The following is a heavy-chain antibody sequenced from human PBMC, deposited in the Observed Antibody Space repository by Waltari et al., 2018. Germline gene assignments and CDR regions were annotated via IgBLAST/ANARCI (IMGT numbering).Heavy chain of an antibody. D-gene: IGHD3-22*01. CDR3: ARVVYYDSSGYYDY. V-gene: IGHV3-30-3*01. J-gene: IGHJ4*02. CDR1: GFTFSIYA. CDR2: ISYDGSNK. Sequence: QVQLVESGGGVVQPGRSLRLSCAASGFTFSIYAMHWVRQAPGKGLEWVAVISYDGSNKYYADSVKGRFTISRDNSKNTLYLQMNSLRAEDTAVYYCARVVYYDSSGYYDYWGQGTLVTVSS.